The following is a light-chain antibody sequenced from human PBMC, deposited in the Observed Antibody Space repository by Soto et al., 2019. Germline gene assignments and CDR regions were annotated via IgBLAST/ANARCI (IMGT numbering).Light chain of an antibody. CDR1: QSISSY. CDR3: QQSYSTLRT. Sequence: DIKMSQSPSSLSASIGDRVTITCRASQSISSYLNWYQQKPGKAPKLLIYAASSLQSGVPSRFSGSGSGTDFTLTISSLQPEDFATYYCQQSYSTLRTFGQATKVDI. V-gene: IGKV1-39*01. J-gene: IGKJ1*01. CDR2: AAS.